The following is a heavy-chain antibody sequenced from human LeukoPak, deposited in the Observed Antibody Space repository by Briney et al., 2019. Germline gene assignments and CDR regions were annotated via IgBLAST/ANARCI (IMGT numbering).Heavy chain of an antibody. CDR2: IYYSGST. J-gene: IGHJ4*02. D-gene: IGHD6-19*01. CDR3: ARRRYSSGFDY. Sequence: SETLSLTCTVSGGSISSGDSYWSWIRQPPGKGLEWIGYIYYSGSTYYNPSLKSRVTISVDTSKNQFSLKLSSVTAADTAVYYCARRRYSSGFDYWGQGTLVTVSS. CDR1: GGSISSGDSY. V-gene: IGHV4-30-4*01.